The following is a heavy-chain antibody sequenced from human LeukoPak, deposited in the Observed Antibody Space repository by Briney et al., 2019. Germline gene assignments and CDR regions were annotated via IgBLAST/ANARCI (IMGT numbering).Heavy chain of an antibody. D-gene: IGHD2/OR15-2a*01. CDR3: AKDSAKKYDDY. CDR1: GFSFNIYA. V-gene: IGHV3-23*01. Sequence: GGSLRLSCAASGFSFNIYAMGWVRQAPGKGLEWVSVIGSGSVDKHYADTVRGRFDISRDNSKNRLFLQMNSLRAEDTAVYYCAKDSAKKYDDYWGQGTLVTVSS. J-gene: IGHJ4*02. CDR2: IGSGSVDK.